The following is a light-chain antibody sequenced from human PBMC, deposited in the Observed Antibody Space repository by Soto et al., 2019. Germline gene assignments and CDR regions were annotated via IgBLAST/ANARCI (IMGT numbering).Light chain of an antibody. Sequence: QSVLTQSPSVSASLGASVKLTCTRSSGHSSYAIAWHQQQPEKGPRYLMKLTSDGSHSKGDGLPDRFSGSSSGAERYLTISSLQSEDEDDYYCQTWGTGHVVFGGGTKVTVL. J-gene: IGLJ2*01. V-gene: IGLV4-69*01. CDR1: SGHSSYA. CDR2: LTSDGSH. CDR3: QTWGTGHVV.